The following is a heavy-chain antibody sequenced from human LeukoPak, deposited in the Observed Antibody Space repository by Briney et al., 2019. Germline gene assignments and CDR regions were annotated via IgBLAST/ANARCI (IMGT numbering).Heavy chain of an antibody. V-gene: IGHV1-2*02. CDR1: RYSFTGHC. Sequence: ASVKVSCKAFRYSFTGHCIHWLRQAPGQGLEWMGYIDPSSGDTNCAQKFQARVTMTRDTSVSTAYMELSRLTSDDTAIYFCTRSQFYYGAGSLGFDPWGQGTLVTVSS. J-gene: IGHJ5*02. D-gene: IGHD3-10*01. CDR3: TRSQFYYGAGSLGFDP. CDR2: IDPSSGDT.